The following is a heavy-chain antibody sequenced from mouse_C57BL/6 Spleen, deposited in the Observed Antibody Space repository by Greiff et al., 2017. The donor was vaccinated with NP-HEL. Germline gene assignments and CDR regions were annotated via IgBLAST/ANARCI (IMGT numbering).Heavy chain of an antibody. J-gene: IGHJ4*01. D-gene: IGHD1-1*01. CDR2: IYPGDGDT. CDR1: GYAFSSSW. CDR3: ARLDGSSLYAMDY. V-gene: IGHV1-82*01. Sequence: QVHVKQSGPELVKPGASVKISCKASGYAFSSSWMNWVKQRPGKGLEWIGRIYPGDGDTNYNGKFKGKATLTADKSSSTAYMQLSSLTSEDSAVYFCARLDGSSLYAMDYWGQGTSVTVSS.